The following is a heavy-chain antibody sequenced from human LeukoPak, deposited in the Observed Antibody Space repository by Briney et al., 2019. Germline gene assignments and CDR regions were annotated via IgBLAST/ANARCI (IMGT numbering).Heavy chain of an antibody. Sequence: PSETLSLTCTVSGGSISSSSYYWGWIRQPPGKGLEWIGSIYYSGSTYYNPSLKSRVTISVDTSKNQFSLKLSSVTAADTAVYYCARHGRGSGSYHDYWGQGTLVTVSS. CDR2: IYYSGST. CDR3: ARHGRGSGSYHDY. J-gene: IGHJ4*02. D-gene: IGHD1-26*01. CDR1: GGSISSSSYY. V-gene: IGHV4-39*01.